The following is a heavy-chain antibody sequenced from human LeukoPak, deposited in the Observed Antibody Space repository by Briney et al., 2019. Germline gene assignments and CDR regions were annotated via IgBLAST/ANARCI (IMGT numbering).Heavy chain of an antibody. CDR3: AGDRRYDSSGYFQH. Sequence: GGSLSLSCAASGFTFSIYAMSWVRPAPGKGLEWVSAISGSGGNTYYADSVKGRFTISRDNSKNTLDLQMNSLTAEDTAMYYCAGDRRYDSSGYFQHWGQGTLVAVSS. V-gene: IGHV3-23*01. D-gene: IGHD3-22*01. J-gene: IGHJ1*01. CDR2: ISGSGGNT. CDR1: GFTFSIYA.